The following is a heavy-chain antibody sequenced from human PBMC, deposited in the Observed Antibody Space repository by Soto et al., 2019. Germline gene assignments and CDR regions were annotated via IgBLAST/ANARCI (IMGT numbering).Heavy chain of an antibody. V-gene: IGHV3-33*01. Sequence: QVQLVESGGGVVQPGRSLRLSCTASGFTLSDYGMHWVRQAPGKGLEWVAVIWHDGGEKYYADSVTGRFTISRDNSKNTVHLQIDSLSTEDTALYYCARGPGRDSPSDYWGQGTLVTVSS. J-gene: IGHJ4*02. CDR2: IWHDGGEK. CDR1: GFTLSDYG. CDR3: ARGPGRDSPSDY. D-gene: IGHD3-22*01.